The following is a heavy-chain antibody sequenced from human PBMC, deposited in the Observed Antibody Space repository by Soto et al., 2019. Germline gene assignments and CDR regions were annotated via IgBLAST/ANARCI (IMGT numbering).Heavy chain of an antibody. CDR3: ARDSPQYWFGELSPGPYYYYGMDV. V-gene: IGHV3-30-3*01. CDR2: ISYDGSNK. CDR1: GFTFSSYA. D-gene: IGHD3-10*01. Sequence: QVQLVESGGGVVQPGRSLRLSCAASGFTFSSYAMHWVRQAPGKGLEWVAVISYDGSNKYYADSVKGRFTISRDNSKNTLYLQMNSLRAEDTAVYYCARDSPQYWFGELSPGPYYYYGMDVWGQGTTVTVSS. J-gene: IGHJ6*02.